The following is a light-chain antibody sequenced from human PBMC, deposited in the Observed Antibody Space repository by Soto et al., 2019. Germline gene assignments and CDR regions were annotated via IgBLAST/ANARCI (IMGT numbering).Light chain of an antibody. V-gene: IGKV3-20*01. CDR1: QSVSSSY. J-gene: IGKJ2*01. CDR3: QQYGSSPPYT. Sequence: ELVLTQSPGTLSLSPGERATLSCRASQSVSSSYLAWYQQKPGQAPRLLIYGASSRATGIPDRFSGSGSGTDFTSTISRMEPEDVAVYYCQQYGSSPPYTFGQGTKLEIK. CDR2: GAS.